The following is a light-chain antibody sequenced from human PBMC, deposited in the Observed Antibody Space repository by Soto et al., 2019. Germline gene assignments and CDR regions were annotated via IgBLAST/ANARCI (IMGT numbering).Light chain of an antibody. CDR2: GNS. CDR3: HSSVCILSGSNVV. J-gene: IGLJ2*01. Sequence: QSVLTQPPSVSGAPGQRVTISCTGSSSNIGAGYDVHWYQQLPVTAPKLLIYGNSNRPTGVPDRFSGSKSGTSASLAIAGVQAEDESDYYCHSSVCILSGSNVVFGGVTKQTV. CDR1: SSNIGAGYD. V-gene: IGLV1-40*01.